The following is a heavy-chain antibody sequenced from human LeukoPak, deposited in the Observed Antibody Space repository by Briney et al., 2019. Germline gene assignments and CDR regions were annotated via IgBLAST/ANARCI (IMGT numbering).Heavy chain of an antibody. J-gene: IGHJ4*02. CDR1: GVSFSSYS. V-gene: IGHV3-21*01. D-gene: IGHD2-2*01. CDR3: ARAWSRYFRSTSCYAGDS. Sequence: NPGGSLRLSCAASGVSFSSYSMNWVRLTPGKGLEWVSSISSTGDYFYYADSVKGRYTISRENAKNSLYLHIYSLRAENTAVYYRARAWSRYFRSTSCYAGDSWGQGTLVTVPS. CDR2: ISSTGDYF.